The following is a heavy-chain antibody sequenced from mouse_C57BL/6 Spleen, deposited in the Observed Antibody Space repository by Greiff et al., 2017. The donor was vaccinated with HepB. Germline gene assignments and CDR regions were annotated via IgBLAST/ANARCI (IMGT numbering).Heavy chain of an antibody. V-gene: IGHV1-15*01. J-gene: IGHJ1*03. CDR3: THYGSSYWYFDV. D-gene: IGHD1-1*01. Sequence: VQLQQSGAELVRPGASVTLSCKASGYTFTDYEMHWVKQTPVHGLEWIGAIDPETGGTAYNQKFKGKAILTADKSSSTAYMELRSLTSEDSAVYYCTHYGSSYWYFDVWGTGTTVTVSS. CDR1: GYTFTDYE. CDR2: IDPETGGT.